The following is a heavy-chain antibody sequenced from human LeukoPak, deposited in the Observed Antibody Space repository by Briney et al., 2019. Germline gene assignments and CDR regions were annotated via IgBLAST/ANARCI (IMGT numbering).Heavy chain of an antibody. V-gene: IGHV3-30*04. CDR1: GFTFSSYA. CDR2: ISYDGSNK. CDR3: ARDLKGIVVVVAATWDV. J-gene: IGHJ6*04. D-gene: IGHD2-15*01. Sequence: GGSLRLSCAASGFTFSSYAMHWVRQAPGKGLEWVAVISYDGSNKYYADSVKGRFTISRDNSKNTLYLQMNSLRAEDTAVYYCARDLKGIVVVVAATWDVWGKGTTVTVSS.